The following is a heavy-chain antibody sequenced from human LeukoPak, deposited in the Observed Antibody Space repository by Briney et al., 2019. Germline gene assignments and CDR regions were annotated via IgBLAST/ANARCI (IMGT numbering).Heavy chain of an antibody. CDR3: ARPSGTSDRGDYYYGMDV. V-gene: IGHV1-2*04. CDR1: GYTFTGYY. CDR2: INPNSGGT. Sequence: ASVKVSCKASGYTFTGYYMHWVRQAPGQGLEWMGWINPNSGGTNYAQKFQGWVTMTRDTSISTAYMELSRLRSDDTAVYYCARPSGTSDRGDYYYGMDVWGQGTTVTVSS. D-gene: IGHD1-26*01. J-gene: IGHJ6*02.